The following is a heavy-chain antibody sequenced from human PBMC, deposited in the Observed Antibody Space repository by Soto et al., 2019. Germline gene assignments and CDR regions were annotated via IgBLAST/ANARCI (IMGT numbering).Heavy chain of an antibody. CDR1: GLTFSSYG. D-gene: IGHD4-17*01. CDR2: ISYDGSNK. J-gene: IGHJ6*03. Sequence: GGSLRLSCAAAGLTFSSYGMHCGRQATGKGLELEAVISYDGSNKYYEDSVKGRFTISRDNSKNTLYLQMNSLRAEDTAVYYCAKESAPTTVTTSGGLYYYYYMDVWGKGTTVTVPS. V-gene: IGHV3-30*18. CDR3: AKESAPTTVTTSGGLYYYYYMDV.